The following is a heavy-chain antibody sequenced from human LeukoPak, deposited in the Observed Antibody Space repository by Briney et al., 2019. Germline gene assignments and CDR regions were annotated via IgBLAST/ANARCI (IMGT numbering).Heavy chain of an antibody. Sequence: GGSLRLSCAASGFTFSSYAMSLVRQAPGKGLEWVSAISGSGGSTYYAYSVKGRFTISRDNSKNTLYLQMNSLRAEDTAVYYCAKRPYRYYFDYWGQGTLVTVSS. J-gene: IGHJ4*02. V-gene: IGHV3-23*01. CDR2: ISGSGGST. D-gene: IGHD1-14*01. CDR1: GFTFSSYA. CDR3: AKRPYRYYFDY.